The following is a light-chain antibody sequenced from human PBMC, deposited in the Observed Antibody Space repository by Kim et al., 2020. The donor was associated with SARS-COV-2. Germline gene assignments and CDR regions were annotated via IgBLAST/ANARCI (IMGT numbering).Light chain of an antibody. CDR2: QDS. CDR1: KLGDKY. Sequence: SYELTQPPSVSVSPGQTASITCSGDKLGDKYACWYQQKPGQSPVLVIYQDSKRPSGIPERFSGSNSGNTATLTISGTQAMAEADYYCQAWDSSTGVFGTGTKVTVL. J-gene: IGLJ1*01. CDR3: QAWDSSTGV. V-gene: IGLV3-1*01.